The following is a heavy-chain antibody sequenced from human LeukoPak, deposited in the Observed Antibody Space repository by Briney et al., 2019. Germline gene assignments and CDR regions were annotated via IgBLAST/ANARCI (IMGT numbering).Heavy chain of an antibody. Sequence: SVKVSCKASGYTFTIYGISWVRQAPGQGLEWMGGIIPIFGTANYAQEFQGRVTITADESTSTAYMELSSLRSEDTAVYYCARALGTYNWFDPWGQGTLVTVSS. CDR1: GYTFTIYG. V-gene: IGHV1-69*13. CDR2: IIPIFGTA. CDR3: ARALGTYNWFDP. D-gene: IGHD3-16*01. J-gene: IGHJ5*02.